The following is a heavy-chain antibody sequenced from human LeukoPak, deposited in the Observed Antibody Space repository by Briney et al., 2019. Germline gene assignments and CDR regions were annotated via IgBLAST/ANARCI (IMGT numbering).Heavy chain of an antibody. J-gene: IGHJ4*02. V-gene: IGHV4-30-2*01. CDR3: ASSYYDILTGYYLLDY. Sequence: TLSLTCAVSGGSISSGGYSWSWIRQPPGKGLEWIGYIYHRGSTYYNPSLKSRVTISVDRSKNQFSLKLSSVTAADTAVYYCASSYYDILTGYYLLDYWGQGTLVTVSS. CDR1: GGSISSGGYS. D-gene: IGHD3-9*01. CDR2: IYHRGST.